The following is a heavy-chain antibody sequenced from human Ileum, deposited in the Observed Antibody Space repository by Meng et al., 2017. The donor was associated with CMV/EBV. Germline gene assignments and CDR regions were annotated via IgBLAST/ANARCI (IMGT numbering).Heavy chain of an antibody. Sequence: ASVKVSCKSSGFTFTGYYMHWLRRAPGQGLEWMGWIKVDNGRTDYAQKFQGRVTLTRDTSINTAYMELNMLRHDDTAVYYCARDPGCDDPSCYGIGWDLWGQGTLVTVSS. V-gene: IGHV1-2*02. CDR1: GFTFTGYY. J-gene: IGHJ5*02. CDR2: IKVDNGRT. D-gene: IGHD2-2*01. CDR3: ARDPGCDDPSCYGIGWDL.